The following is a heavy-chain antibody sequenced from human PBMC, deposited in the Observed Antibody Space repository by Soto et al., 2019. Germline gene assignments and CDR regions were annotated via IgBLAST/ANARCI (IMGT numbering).Heavy chain of an antibody. Sequence: QVQLVQSGAEVKKPGASVTVSCTASGYTFTSYXXXXXXQAPGXGLEWMGIISPSGGXTXXAQKFQGRVTMTRDTSTSTVYMEVSGLRSEDTAVYYCARDQEPSTLYYDYYYMDVWGKGTTVTVSS. CDR3: ARDQEPSTLYYDYYYMDV. J-gene: IGHJ6*03. V-gene: IGHV1-46*03. CDR2: ISPSGGXT. CDR1: GYTFTSYX.